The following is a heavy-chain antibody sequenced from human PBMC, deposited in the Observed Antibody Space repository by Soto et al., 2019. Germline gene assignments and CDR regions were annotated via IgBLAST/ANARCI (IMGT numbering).Heavy chain of an antibody. V-gene: IGHV1-69*12. CDR3: ASNGFGETYYSGMDV. J-gene: IGHJ6*02. Sequence: QVQLVQSGAEVKKPGSSVKVSCKASGGTFSSYAINWVRQAPGQGLEWMGGIIPIFGTADYAQKFQGRVTITAAESTSTAYMELSSLRSEDTALYYCASNGFGETYYSGMDVWGQGTTVTVSS. CDR2: IIPIFGTA. D-gene: IGHD3-10*01. CDR1: GGTFSSYA.